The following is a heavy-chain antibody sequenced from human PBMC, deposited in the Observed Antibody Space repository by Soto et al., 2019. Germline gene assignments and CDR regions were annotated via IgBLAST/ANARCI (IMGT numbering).Heavy chain of an antibody. D-gene: IGHD6-19*01. V-gene: IGHV3-33*01. CDR1: GFTLSNYG. J-gene: IGHJ5*02. CDR3: ARPYSSNSNWFDP. CDR2: LRDDADDA. Sequence: ESGGGVVQPGRSLRLSCAASGFTLSNYGMHWVRQAPGKGLEWVAVLRDDADDAYYADSVKGRFTISRDNSKNTLYLQMNYLRAEDTAVYYCARPYSSNSNWFDPWGQGTLVTVSS.